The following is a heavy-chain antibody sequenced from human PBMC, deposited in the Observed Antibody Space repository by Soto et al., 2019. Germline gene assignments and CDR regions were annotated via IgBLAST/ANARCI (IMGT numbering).Heavy chain of an antibody. CDR3: ARHGSMAVPGTTLWYYYYGMDV. D-gene: IGHD6-13*01. J-gene: IGHJ6*02. Sequence: GESLKISCKGSGYNFTSYWISWVRQMPGKGLEWMGRIVPSDSYTNYSPSFQGHVTISADKSISTAYLQWSSLKASDTAMYYCARHGSMAVPGTTLWYYYYGMDVWGLGTTVTVSS. V-gene: IGHV5-10-1*01. CDR2: IVPSDSYT. CDR1: GYNFTSYW.